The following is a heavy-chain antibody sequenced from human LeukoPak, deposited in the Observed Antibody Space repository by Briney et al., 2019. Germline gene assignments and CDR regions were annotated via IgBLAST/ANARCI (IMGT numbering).Heavy chain of an antibody. Sequence: KTGGSLRLSCGASELAFKNVWMSWVRQAPGKGLEWVGRISSKSDGGTTDYAAPVEGRFTISRDDSTNTLSLQMSGLKAEDTALYFCITEPHDYGDFTFGYWGQGTLVTVSS. J-gene: IGHJ4*02. V-gene: IGHV3-15*01. CDR1: ELAFKNVW. CDR3: ITEPHDYGDFTFGY. CDR2: ISSKSDGGTT. D-gene: IGHD4-17*01.